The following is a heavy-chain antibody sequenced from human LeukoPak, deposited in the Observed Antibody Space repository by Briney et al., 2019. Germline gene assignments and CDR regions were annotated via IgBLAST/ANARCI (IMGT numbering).Heavy chain of an antibody. J-gene: IGHJ4*02. CDR1: VCTLSQYP. Sequence: GGAVRLSRVACVCTLSQYPMSWVGQAAAKGVEWVSGISGGGVNTYYADSVQGRFTISRDESKNTLYLQINSLRAEDTAVYYCAKSGGYHSDRSGYYWLGTFDSWGQGTLVTVSS. D-gene: IGHD3-22*01. V-gene: IGHV3-23*01. CDR2: ISGGGVNT. CDR3: AKSGGYHSDRSGYYWLGTFDS.